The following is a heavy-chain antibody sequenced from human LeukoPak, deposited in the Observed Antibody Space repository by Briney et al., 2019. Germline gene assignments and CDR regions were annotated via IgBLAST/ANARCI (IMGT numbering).Heavy chain of an antibody. CDR1: GSTFSNYD. D-gene: IGHD3-10*01. J-gene: IGHJ6*04. CDR3: AKARFYGSGSYGDPVDV. CDR2: ISYDGSNR. V-gene: IGHV3-30*18. Sequence: QAGGSLRLSCAASGSTFSNYDMHWVRQAPGKGLEWVAVISYDGSNRYYADSVKGRFTISRDNSKSTLDVQMNSLRAEDTAVYYCAKARFYGSGSYGDPVDVWGKGTTVTVSS.